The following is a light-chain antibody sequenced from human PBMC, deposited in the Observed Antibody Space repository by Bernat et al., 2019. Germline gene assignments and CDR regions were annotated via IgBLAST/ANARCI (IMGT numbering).Light chain of an antibody. CDR2: GAS. J-gene: IGKJ3*01. V-gene: IGKV3-20*01. CDR3: QHYGSSSFT. CDR1: QSVSSSY. Sequence: EIVLTQSPGTLSLSPGVRATLSCSASQSVSSSYLAWYQQKPGQAPRLLIYGASSRATGIPDRFSGSGSGTDFTLTVSRLEPEDFAVYYCQHYGSSSFTFGPGTKVDIK.